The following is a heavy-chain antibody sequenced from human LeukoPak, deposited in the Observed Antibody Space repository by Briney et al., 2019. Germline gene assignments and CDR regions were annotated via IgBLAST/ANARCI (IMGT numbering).Heavy chain of an antibody. J-gene: IGHJ4*02. D-gene: IGHD6-13*01. CDR2: ISAYNGNT. V-gene: IGHV1-18*04. CDR1: GYTFTGYY. Sequence: GASVKVSCKASGYTFTGYYMHWVRQAPGQGLEWMGWISAYNGNTNYAQKLQGRVTMTTDTSTSTAYMELRSLRSDDTAVYYCARTIAAAESIDYWGQGTLVTVSS. CDR3: ARTIAAAESIDY.